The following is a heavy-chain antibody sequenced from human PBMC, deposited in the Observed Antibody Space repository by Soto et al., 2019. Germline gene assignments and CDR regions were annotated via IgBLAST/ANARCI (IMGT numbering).Heavy chain of an antibody. J-gene: IGHJ6*02. Sequence: GGSLRLSCAASGFTFSSYSMNWVRQAPGKGLEWVSSISSSSSYIYYADSVKGRFTISRDNAKDSLYLQMNSLRGEDTAVYYCARDRGVRGVYYYYYGMDVWGQGTTGTVSS. D-gene: IGHD3-10*01. V-gene: IGHV3-21*01. CDR2: ISSSSSYI. CDR3: ARDRGVRGVYYYYYGMDV. CDR1: GFTFSSYS.